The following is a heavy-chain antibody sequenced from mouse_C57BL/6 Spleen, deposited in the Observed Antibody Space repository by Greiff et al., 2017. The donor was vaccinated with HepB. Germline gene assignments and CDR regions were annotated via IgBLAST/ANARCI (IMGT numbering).Heavy chain of an antibody. CDR1: GFNIKDDY. J-gene: IGHJ2*01. CDR3: TTEEGNYFDY. CDR2: IDPENGDT. V-gene: IGHV14-4*01. Sequence: VQLQQSGAELVRPGASVKLSCTASGFNIKDDYMHWVKQRPEQGLEWIGWIDPENGDTEYASKFQGKATITADTSSNTAYLQLSSLTSEDTAVYYCTTEEGNYFDYWGQGTTLTVSS.